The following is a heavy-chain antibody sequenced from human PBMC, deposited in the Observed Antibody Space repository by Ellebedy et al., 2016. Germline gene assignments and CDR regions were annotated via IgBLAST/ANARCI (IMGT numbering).Heavy chain of an antibody. V-gene: IGHV4-4*02. CDR2: IYHSGST. CDR3: ARAIPGYWYYFDY. CDR1: GGSISSSNW. J-gene: IGHJ4*02. D-gene: IGHD2-21*01. Sequence: SETLSLXXAVSGGSISSSNWWSWVRQPPGKGLEWIGEIYHSGSTNYNPSLKSRVTISVDKSENQFSLKLSSVTAADTAVYYCARAIPGYWYYFDYWGQGTLVTVSS.